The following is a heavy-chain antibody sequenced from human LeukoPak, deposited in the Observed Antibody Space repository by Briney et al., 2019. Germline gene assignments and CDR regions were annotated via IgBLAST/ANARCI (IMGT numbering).Heavy chain of an antibody. CDR3: ARRSGRGYDFWSGSYYFDY. D-gene: IGHD3-3*01. V-gene: IGHV1-24*01. CDR1: GYTLTELS. CDR2: FDPEDGET. Sequence: ASVKVSCKVSGYTLTELSMHWVRQAPGKGLEWVGGFDPEDGETIYAQKFQGRVTMTEDTSTDTAYMELSSLRSEDTAVYYCARRSGRGYDFWSGSYYFDYWGQGTLVTVSS. J-gene: IGHJ4*02.